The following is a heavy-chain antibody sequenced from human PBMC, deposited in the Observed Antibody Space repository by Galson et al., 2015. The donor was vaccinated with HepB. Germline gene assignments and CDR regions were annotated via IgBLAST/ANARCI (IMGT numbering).Heavy chain of an antibody. Sequence: SLRLSCAASGFTFSSYGMHRVRQAPGKRLEWVAVISYDGSNKYYADSVKGRFTISRDNSKNTLYLQMNSLRAEDTAVYYCAKEDYYDSSGYKTTLDYWGQGTLVTVSS. CDR3: AKEDYYDSSGYKTTLDY. J-gene: IGHJ4*02. V-gene: IGHV3-30*18. CDR1: GFTFSSYG. CDR2: ISYDGSNK. D-gene: IGHD3-22*01.